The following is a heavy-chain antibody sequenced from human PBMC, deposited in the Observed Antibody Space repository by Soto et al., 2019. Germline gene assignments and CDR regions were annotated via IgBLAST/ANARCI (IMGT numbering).Heavy chain of an antibody. V-gene: IGHV3-11*05. D-gene: IGHD2-21*02. CDR1: GFTFSDYY. CDR2: ISSSSSYT. CDR3: ARDLRSYCGGDCYPYYFDY. Sequence: QVQLVESGGGLVKPGGSLRLSCAASGFTFSDYYMSWIRQAPWKGLEWVSYISSSSSYTNYADSVKGRFTISRDNAKNSLYLQMNSLRAEDTAVYYCARDLRSYCGGDCYPYYFDYWGQGTLVTVSS. J-gene: IGHJ4*02.